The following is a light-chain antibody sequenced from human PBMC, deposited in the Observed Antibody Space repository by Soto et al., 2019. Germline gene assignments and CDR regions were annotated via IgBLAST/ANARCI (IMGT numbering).Light chain of an antibody. V-gene: IGKV1-39*01. CDR3: QQTYSTPRT. Sequence: DLQMTQSPSSLSASVGDRVTITCRASQTIGRYLNWYQQKPGKAPRVLTYGATTLQSGVPSRFSGSGSGTDFTLTISSVQPEDFATYYCQQTYSTPRTFGQGTRLE. CDR1: QTIGRY. CDR2: GAT. J-gene: IGKJ2*01.